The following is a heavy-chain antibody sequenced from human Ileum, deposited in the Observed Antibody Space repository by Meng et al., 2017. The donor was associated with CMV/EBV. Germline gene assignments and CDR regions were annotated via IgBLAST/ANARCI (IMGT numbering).Heavy chain of an antibody. CDR3: ARGLASGWPDY. Sequence: QVQLQQWGAGLLKPSETLSLTCAVFGGSFTGYYWSWFCQSPGKGLEWIGEITHSGRTSYNLSLKSRVTISVDMSKYQFSLKLTSVTAADTAIYYCARGLASGWPDYWGQGTLVTVSS. D-gene: IGHD3-10*01. V-gene: IGHV4-34*01. CDR2: ITHSGRT. CDR1: GGSFTGYY. J-gene: IGHJ4*02.